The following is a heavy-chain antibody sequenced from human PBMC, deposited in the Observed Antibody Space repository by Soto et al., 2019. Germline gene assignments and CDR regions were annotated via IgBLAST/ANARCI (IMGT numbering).Heavy chain of an antibody. CDR3: ARGVNFDV. CDR1: TFTFSTYA. V-gene: IGHV3-23*01. Sequence: GGSLRLSCATSTFTFSTYAMTWVRQPPGKGLQWVSSITGNGGNTFYADSVKGRFTIARDTSRNTLYLRMNSLRAEDTAVYYCARGVNFDVWGQGTLVTVSS. J-gene: IGHJ4*02. CDR2: ITGNGGNT. D-gene: IGHD3-9*01.